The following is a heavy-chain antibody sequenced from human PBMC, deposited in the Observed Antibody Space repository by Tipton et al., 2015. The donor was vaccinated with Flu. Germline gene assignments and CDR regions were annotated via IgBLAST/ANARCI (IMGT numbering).Heavy chain of an antibody. CDR2: IYYSGST. CDR1: GGSISSYY. V-gene: IGHV4-59*01. J-gene: IGHJ6*02. Sequence: TLSLTFTVSGGSISSYYWSWIRQPPGKGLEWIGYIYYSGSTNYNPSLKSRVTISVDTSKNQFSLKLSSVTAADTAVYYCARGGYYDILTGYYMNGMDVWGQGTTVTVSS. D-gene: IGHD3-9*01. CDR3: ARGGYYDILTGYYMNGMDV.